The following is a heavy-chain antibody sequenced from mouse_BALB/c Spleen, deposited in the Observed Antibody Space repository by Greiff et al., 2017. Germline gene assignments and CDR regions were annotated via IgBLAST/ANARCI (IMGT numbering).Heavy chain of an antibody. CDR1: GFTFSSFG. CDR2: ISSGSSTI. D-gene: IGHD2-1*01. V-gene: IGHV5-17*02. CDR3: AREVYYGTSAWFAY. Sequence: EVQLVESGGGLVQPGGSRKLSCAASGFTFSSFGMHWVRQAPEKGLEWVAYISSGSSTIYYADTVKGRFTISRDNPKNTLFLQMTSLRSEDTAMYYCAREVYYGTSAWFAYWGQGTLVTVSA. J-gene: IGHJ3*01.